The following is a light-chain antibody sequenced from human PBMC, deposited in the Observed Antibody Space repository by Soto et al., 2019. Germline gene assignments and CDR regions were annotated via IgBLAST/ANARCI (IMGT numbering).Light chain of an antibody. J-gene: IGKJ1*01. V-gene: IGKV1-39*01. Sequence: IQLTQSPSSLSASVGDRVTITCRASQAIRTALGWYQQKPGKVPKLLIYAASTLQSGVPSRFSGSGSGTDFTLTISNLQPEDFATYYCQQSYSTFWTFGQGTKVDIK. CDR2: AAS. CDR1: QAIRTA. CDR3: QQSYSTFWT.